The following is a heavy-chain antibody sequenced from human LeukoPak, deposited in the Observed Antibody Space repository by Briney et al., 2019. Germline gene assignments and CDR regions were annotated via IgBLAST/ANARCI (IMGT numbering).Heavy chain of an antibody. CDR2: IRYDASNK. J-gene: IGHJ4*02. V-gene: IGHV3-30*02. Sequence: GGSLRLSCAASGFTFSSYGMHWVRQAPGKGLEWVAFIRYDASNKYYADSVKGRFTISRDNSKNTLYLQMNSLRAEDTAVYYCARRSGIAVAGAFDYWGQGTLVTVSS. CDR3: ARRSGIAVAGAFDY. D-gene: IGHD6-19*01. CDR1: GFTFSSYG.